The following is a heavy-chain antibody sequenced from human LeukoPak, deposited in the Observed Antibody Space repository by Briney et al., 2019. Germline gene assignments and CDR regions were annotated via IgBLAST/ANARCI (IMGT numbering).Heavy chain of an antibody. J-gene: IGHJ4*02. CDR2: IYYSGST. D-gene: IGHD3-22*01. Sequence: PSQTLSLTCTVSGGSISSYYWSWIRQPPGKGLEWIGYIYYSGSTNYNPSLKSRVTISVDTSKNQFSLKLSSVTAADTAVYYCARAIPHYYYDSSGYYYDYWGQGTLVTVSS. V-gene: IGHV4-59*01. CDR3: ARAIPHYYYDSSGYYYDY. CDR1: GGSISSYY.